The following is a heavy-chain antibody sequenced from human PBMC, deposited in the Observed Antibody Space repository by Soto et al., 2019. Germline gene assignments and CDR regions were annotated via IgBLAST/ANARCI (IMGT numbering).Heavy chain of an antibody. CDR1: GGTFSSYA. CDR2: IIPIFGTA. V-gene: IGHV1-69*06. Sequence: QVQLVQSGAEVKKPGSSVKVSCKASGGTFSSYAISWVRQAPGQGLEWMGGIIPIFGTANYAQKFQGRVTITADKSTSTAYMELSSLRSEDTAVYYCARALVVVTAPPTDYGMDVWGQGTTVTVSS. J-gene: IGHJ6*02. CDR3: ARALVVVTAPPTDYGMDV. D-gene: IGHD2-21*02.